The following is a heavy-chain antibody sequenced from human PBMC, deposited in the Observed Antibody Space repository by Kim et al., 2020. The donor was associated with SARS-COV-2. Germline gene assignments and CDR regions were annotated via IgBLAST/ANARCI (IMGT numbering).Heavy chain of an antibody. CDR1: GDSVSNKNAA. D-gene: IGHD6-19*01. Sequence: QTLSLTCAISGDSVSNKNAAWNWIRQSPSRGLEWLGRTYYRSEWHSDYATSLRGRITINPDTSKNQFSLQLNSLTPEDTAVYYCASGWPLPYWGQGTLVTVSS. V-gene: IGHV6-1*01. J-gene: IGHJ4*02. CDR2: TYYRSEWHS. CDR3: ASGWPLPY.